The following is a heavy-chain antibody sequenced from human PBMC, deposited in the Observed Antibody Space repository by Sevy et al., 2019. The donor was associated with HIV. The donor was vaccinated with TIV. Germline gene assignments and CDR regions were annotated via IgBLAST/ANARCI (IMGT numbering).Heavy chain of an antibody. D-gene: IGHD3-10*01. V-gene: IGHV3-48*03. J-gene: IGHJ4*02. CDR1: GFPFSSNE. CDR2: IRPSGNNI. CDR3: ESIPSLYGSTY. Sequence: EGSLRLSCAASGFPFSSNEMHWVRQAPGKELEWVSKIRPSGNNIKYADSVQGRLTISRDNDKNSLYLEMNSLRAEDTAVYYCESIPSLYGSTYWGQGTLVTVSS.